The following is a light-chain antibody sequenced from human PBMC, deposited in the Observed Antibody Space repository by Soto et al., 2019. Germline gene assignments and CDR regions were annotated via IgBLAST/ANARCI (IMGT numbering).Light chain of an antibody. CDR3: QQIWTYPLT. CDR2: AAS. V-gene: IGKV1-9*01. Sequence: DTQLTQSPSSLSASVGDRATITCRASQNVSRSLGWYQQEPVKAPSHLLSAASTLHSGVPSRFSGSGSGTDDSLTISSLQPKDIATYDCQQIWTYPLTFGGGTKVEI. J-gene: IGKJ4*01. CDR1: QNVSRS.